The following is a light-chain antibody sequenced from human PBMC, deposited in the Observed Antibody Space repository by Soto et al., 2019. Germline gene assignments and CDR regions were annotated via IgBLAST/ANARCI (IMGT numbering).Light chain of an antibody. CDR1: SSDVGGYEF. J-gene: IGLJ1*01. Sequence: QSALTPPASASGSPGQSITISCTGTSSDVGGYEFVSWYQQHPDNAPKLIIYDVSDRPSGESSRFSGSRSANTASLTISWLQAEDEADYYCSSYTSSGTYVFGTGTKVTVL. CDR2: DVS. CDR3: SSYTSSGTYV. V-gene: IGLV2-14*01.